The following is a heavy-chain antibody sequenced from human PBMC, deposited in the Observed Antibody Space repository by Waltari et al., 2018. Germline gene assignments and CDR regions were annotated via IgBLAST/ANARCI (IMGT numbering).Heavy chain of an antibody. Sequence: QVQLLQSGAAVKKPGASVQVSCKASGYTFPSYDINWVRQATGQGLGLMGWMNPNSGNTGYAQKFQGRVTITRNTSISTAYMELSSLRSEDTAVYYCARVGSRTGAFDIWGQGTMVTVSS. CDR3: ARVGSRTGAFDI. J-gene: IGHJ3*02. V-gene: IGHV1-8*03. CDR1: GYTFPSYD. D-gene: IGHD1-26*01. CDR2: MNPNSGNT.